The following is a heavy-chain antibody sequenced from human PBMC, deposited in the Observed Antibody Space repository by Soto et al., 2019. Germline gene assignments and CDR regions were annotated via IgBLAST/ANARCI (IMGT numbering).Heavy chain of an antibody. CDR1: GDSISRSHW. CDR2: ISHSGIT. V-gene: IGHV4-4*02. J-gene: IGHJ4*02. CDR3: ARVRSDRSGVDH. D-gene: IGHD3-22*01. Sequence: QVQLQESGPGLVRPSGALSVTCAVYGDSISRSHWWSWVRQSPGKGLEWIGEISHSGITNYNSSLKRRVTTSGGKSKNQLSLKLTSVAAADTAVYYCARVRSDRSGVDHWGQGTLVSVSS.